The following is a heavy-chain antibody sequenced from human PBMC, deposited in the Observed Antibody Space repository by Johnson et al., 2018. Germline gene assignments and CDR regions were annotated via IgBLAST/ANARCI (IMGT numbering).Heavy chain of an antibody. CDR1: GFVFNSHG. CDR2: LWYDGSNK. J-gene: IGHJ3*01. V-gene: IGHV3-33*01. D-gene: IGHD1-26*01. CDR3: ARGPQPDRPPGGPYFDF. Sequence: VQLLDSGGGAVQPGSSLRLSCTASGFVFNSHGMHWVRQAPGKGPEWVASLWYDGSNKYYADSVQGHFTISRDKSKNTLYLQMNSMKVGDTAVCYCARGPQPDRPPGGPYFDFGGQGTMVAVSS.